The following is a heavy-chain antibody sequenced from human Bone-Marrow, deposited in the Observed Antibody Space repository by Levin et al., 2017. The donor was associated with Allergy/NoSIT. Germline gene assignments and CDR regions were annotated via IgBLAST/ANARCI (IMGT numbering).Heavy chain of an antibody. V-gene: IGHV1-24*01. Sequence: ASVKVSCKVSGYTLTELSMHWVRQAPGKGLEWMGGFDPEDGETIYAQKFQGRVTMTEDTSTDTAYMELSSLRSEDTAVYYCATVPLRLEMATIPTLDYWGQGTLVTVSS. CDR3: ATVPLRLEMATIPTLDY. J-gene: IGHJ4*02. CDR2: FDPEDGET. D-gene: IGHD5-24*01. CDR1: GYTLTELS.